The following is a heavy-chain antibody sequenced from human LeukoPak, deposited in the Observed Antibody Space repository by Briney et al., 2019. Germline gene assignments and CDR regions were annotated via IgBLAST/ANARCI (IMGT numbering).Heavy chain of an antibody. CDR3: ARSLTPGGFDY. CDR1: GGTFSSYT. Sequence: ASVKVSCKASGGTFSSYTISWVRQAPGQGLEWMGRIIPILGIANYAQKFQGRVTITADKSTSTAYVELSSLRSEDTAVYYCARSLTPGGFDYWGQGTLVTVSS. CDR2: IIPILGIA. V-gene: IGHV1-69*02. D-gene: IGHD1-1*01. J-gene: IGHJ4*02.